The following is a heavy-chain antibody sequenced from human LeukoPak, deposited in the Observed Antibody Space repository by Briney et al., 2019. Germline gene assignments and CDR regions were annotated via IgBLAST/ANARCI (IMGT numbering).Heavy chain of an antibody. CDR2: IIPILNIA. V-gene: IGHV1-69*04. D-gene: IGHD3-16*01. CDR1: GGTFSSYA. CDR3: ARHQGGSNWVGH. J-gene: IGHJ5*02. Sequence: SVKVSCKASGGTFSSYAISWVRQAPGQGLEWMGRIIPILNIANYAQKFQGRVTITADKSTSTAYMELSSLSSVTAADTAVYYCARHQGGSNWVGHWGQGTLVTVSS.